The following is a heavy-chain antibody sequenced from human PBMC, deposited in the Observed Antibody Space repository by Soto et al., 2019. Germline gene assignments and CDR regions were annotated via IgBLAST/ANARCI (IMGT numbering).Heavy chain of an antibody. CDR2: TYYRSKWYN. CDR3: ARGGWDYDILTVYLTTPWCYSGMDV. V-gene: IGHV6-1*01. J-gene: IGHJ6*02. D-gene: IGHD3-9*01. Sequence: SQTLSLTCAISGDSVSSNSAAWNWIRQSPSRGLEWLGRTYYRSKWYNDYAVSVKSRITINPDTSKNQFSLQLNSVTPEDTAVYYCARGGWDYDILTVYLTTPWCYSGMDVWGQATTLTVSS. CDR1: GDSVSSNSAA.